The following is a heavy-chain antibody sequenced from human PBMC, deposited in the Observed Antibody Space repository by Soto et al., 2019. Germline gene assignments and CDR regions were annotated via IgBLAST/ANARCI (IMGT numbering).Heavy chain of an antibody. CDR3: AKDRQYPRDYFHY. D-gene: IGHD4-4*01. Sequence: LSLTCTVSGDSSNGVSWVRQAPGKGLEWVSAISPNGQGIWYADSVKGRFTISRDISRNTVFLQMDSLRAEDTAVYYCAKDRQYPRDYFHYWGQGTLVTVSS. V-gene: IGHV3-23*01. CDR1: GDSSNG. J-gene: IGHJ4*02. CDR2: ISPNGQGI.